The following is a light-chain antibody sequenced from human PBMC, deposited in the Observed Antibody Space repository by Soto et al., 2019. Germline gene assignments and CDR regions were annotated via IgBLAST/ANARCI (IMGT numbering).Light chain of an antibody. CDR3: ATWDDSLSGFYV. Sequence: QSVLTQPPSASGTPGQRVTISCSGSNSNIGSNKVNWYQQLPGTAPKLLIYTSNQRPSGVPDRFSGSKSGTSASLAISGLQSEDEADYYCATWDDSLSGFYVFGTGTKVTVL. V-gene: IGLV1-44*01. J-gene: IGLJ1*01. CDR1: NSNIGSNK. CDR2: TSN.